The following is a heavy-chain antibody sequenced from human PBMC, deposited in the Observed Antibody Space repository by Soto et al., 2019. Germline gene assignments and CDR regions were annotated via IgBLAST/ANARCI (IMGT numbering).Heavy chain of an antibody. D-gene: IGHD3-3*01. CDR2: ISWSTSSI. CDR1: GFTFDDYA. V-gene: IGHV3-9*01. Sequence: PGGSLRLSCAASGFTFDDYAMHWVRQIPGKGLQWVSGISWSTSSIGYGAPLRGRFLISRDNANNSLYLQMNDLRPEDTALYYCGKASSSNSWSPIDYWGQGTMVTVSS. J-gene: IGHJ4*02. CDR3: GKASSSNSWSPIDY.